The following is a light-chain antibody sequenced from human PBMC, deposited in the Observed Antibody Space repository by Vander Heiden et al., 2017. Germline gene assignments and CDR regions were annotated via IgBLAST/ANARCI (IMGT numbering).Light chain of an antibody. V-gene: IGKV3-11*01. CDR2: DAS. CDR3: HQSSNWPLT. J-gene: IGKJ4*01. Sequence: EIVLTQSPATLSLSPGERATLSCRASQSVSPYLAWYQQKPGQAPRLLIYDASSRATRIPARFSGSGSGTDFTLTITSLEPEAFAVYYCHQSSNWPLTFGAGAKVEIK. CDR1: QSVSPY.